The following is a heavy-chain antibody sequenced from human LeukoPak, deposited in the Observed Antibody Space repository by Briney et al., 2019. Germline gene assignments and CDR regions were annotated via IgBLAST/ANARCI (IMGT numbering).Heavy chain of an antibody. J-gene: IGHJ4*02. CDR3: AKDGDGYSIYYFDY. D-gene: IGHD5-24*01. V-gene: IGHV3-23*01. Sequence: GGSLRLSCAASGFTFSSYAMSWVRQAPGKGLEWVSAISGSGGSTYYADSVKGRFTISRDNSKNTLHLQMNSLRAEDTAVYYCAKDGDGYSIYYFDYWGQGTLVTVSS. CDR2: ISGSGGST. CDR1: GFTFSSYA.